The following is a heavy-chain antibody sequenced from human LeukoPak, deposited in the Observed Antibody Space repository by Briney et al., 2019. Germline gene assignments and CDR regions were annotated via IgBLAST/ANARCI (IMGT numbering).Heavy chain of an antibody. CDR2: IRYDGSNK. Sequence: PGGSLRLSCAASGFTFSSYGMHWVRQAPGKGLEWVAFIRYDGSNKYYADSVKGRFTISRDNSKNTLYLHMSSLRLEDTAVYYCAKAIATQGYYLDYWGQGVLVTVSS. CDR1: GFTFSSYG. V-gene: IGHV3-30*02. J-gene: IGHJ4*02. D-gene: IGHD2-21*01. CDR3: AKAIATQGYYLDY.